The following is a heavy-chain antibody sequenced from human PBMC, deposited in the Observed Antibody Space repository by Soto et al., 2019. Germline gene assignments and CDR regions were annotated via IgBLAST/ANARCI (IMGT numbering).Heavy chain of an antibody. D-gene: IGHD1-26*01. CDR2: INPSGDTT. CDR1: GYTFTNYY. J-gene: IGHJ5*02. Sequence: QVQLVQSGAEVKKPGASVQVSCKASGYTFTNYYIHWVRQAPGQGLEYMGIINPSGDTTNYAQKFEGRVTLTMDTSKSTVYMEVSRLRSDDTAIYYCARGSGASNDLWGHGTLVTVSS. V-gene: IGHV1-46*01. CDR3: ARGSGASNDL.